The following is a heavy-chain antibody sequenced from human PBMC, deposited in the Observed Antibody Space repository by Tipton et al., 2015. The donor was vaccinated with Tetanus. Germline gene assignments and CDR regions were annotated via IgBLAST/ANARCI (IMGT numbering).Heavy chain of an antibody. CDR2: IWYDGSQK. CDR1: GLSFSSYG. Sequence: SLRLSCAASGLSFSSYGMHWVRQAPGKGLEWVAVIWYDGSQKYYGDSVKGRFTLSRDNSRNTAYLQMNSLRAQDTAVYFCARGDPRWGFVYALDHWGQGTPVTVSS. D-gene: IGHD5/OR15-5a*01. CDR3: ARGDPRWGFVYALDH. J-gene: IGHJ4*02. V-gene: IGHV3-33*08.